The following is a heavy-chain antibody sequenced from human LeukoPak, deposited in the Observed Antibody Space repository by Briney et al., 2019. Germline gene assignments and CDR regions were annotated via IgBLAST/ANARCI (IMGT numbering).Heavy chain of an antibody. CDR3: ARDRSSS. CDR1: GGSFSGYY. CDR2: INHSGST. J-gene: IGHJ5*02. D-gene: IGHD6-13*01. V-gene: IGHV4-34*01. Sequence: SETLSLTCAVYGGSFSGYYWSWIRQPPGKGLEWIGEINHSGSTNYNPSLKSRVTISADTSKNQFSLKLSSVTAADTAVYHCARDRSSSWGQGTLVTVSS.